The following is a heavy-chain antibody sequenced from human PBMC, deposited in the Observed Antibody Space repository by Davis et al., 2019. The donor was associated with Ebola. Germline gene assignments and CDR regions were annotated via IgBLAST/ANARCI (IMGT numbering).Heavy chain of an antibody. Sequence: GESLKISCAASGFTFSGSAMHWVRQASGKGLEWVGRIRSKANSYATAYAASVKGRFTISRDDSKSIAYLQMNSRKTEDTAVYYCARVGVMGGMGYYYGMDVWGQGTTVTVSS. J-gene: IGHJ6*02. D-gene: IGHD3-22*01. CDR3: ARVGVMGGMGYYYGMDV. CDR2: IRSKANSYAT. V-gene: IGHV3-73*01. CDR1: GFTFSGSA.